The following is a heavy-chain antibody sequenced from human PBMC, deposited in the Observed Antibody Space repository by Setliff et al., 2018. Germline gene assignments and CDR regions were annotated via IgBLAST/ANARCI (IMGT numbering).Heavy chain of an antibody. Sequence: LRLSCAASGFTFSSHGMHWVRQAPGKGLEWVAFIRYDGSNKYYADSVKGRFTISRDNSKNTLYLQMNSLRTEDTAVYYCAKAYGNYFDYWGQGTLVTVSS. CDR1: GFTFSSHG. D-gene: IGHD4-17*01. V-gene: IGHV3-30*02. CDR2: IRYDGSNK. CDR3: AKAYGNYFDY. J-gene: IGHJ4*02.